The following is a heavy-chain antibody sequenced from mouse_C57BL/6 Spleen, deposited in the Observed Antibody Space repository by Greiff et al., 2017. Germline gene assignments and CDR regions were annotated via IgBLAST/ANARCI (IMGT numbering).Heavy chain of an antibody. D-gene: IGHD1-1*01. J-gene: IGHJ2*01. CDR3: TRSAPAVVHGDY. V-gene: IGHV1-15*01. CDR1: GYTFTDYE. Sequence: QVQLKQSGAELVRPGASVTLSCKASGYTFTDYEMHWVKQTPVHGLEWIGAIDPETGGTAYNQKFKGKAILTADKSSSTAYMELRSLTYVDAAVYYSTRSAPAVVHGDYWGKGTTLTVSS. CDR2: IDPETGGT.